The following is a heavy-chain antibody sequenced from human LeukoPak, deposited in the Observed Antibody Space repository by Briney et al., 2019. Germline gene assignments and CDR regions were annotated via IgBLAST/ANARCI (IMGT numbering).Heavy chain of an antibody. CDR1: GFTFSSYG. V-gene: IGHV3-21*01. Sequence: GGSLRLSCAASGFTFSSYGMSWVRQAPGKGLEWVSSISSNYIYIYYGDSVRGRFTISRDNSNNLLYLQMNSLRAEDTAVYYCARDVYYDTLSGYSALNWFDPWGQGTQVTVSS. J-gene: IGHJ5*02. CDR2: ISSNYIYI. D-gene: IGHD3-9*01. CDR3: ARDVYYDTLSGYSALNWFDP.